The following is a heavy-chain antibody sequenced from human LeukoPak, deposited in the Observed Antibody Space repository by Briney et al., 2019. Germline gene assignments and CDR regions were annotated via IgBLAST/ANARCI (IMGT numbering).Heavy chain of an antibody. CDR1: GFTFSSYS. D-gene: IGHD5-18*01. V-gene: IGHV3-48*04. J-gene: IGHJ4*02. CDR2: ISSSSSTI. Sequence: PGGSLRLSCAASGFTFSSYSMNWVRQAPGKGLEWVSYISSSSSTIYYADSVKGRFTISRDNAKNSLCLQMNSLRAEDTAVYYCAGHTAMGLFDYWGQGTLVTVSS. CDR3: AGHTAMGLFDY.